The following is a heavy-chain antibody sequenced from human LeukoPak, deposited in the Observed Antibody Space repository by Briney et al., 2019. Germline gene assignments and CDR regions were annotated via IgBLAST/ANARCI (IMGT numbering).Heavy chain of an antibody. V-gene: IGHV4-59*08. CDR2: IYYSGTT. CDR3: ASGGIVVGATAIQH. Sequence: SETLSLTCTVSGGSISGKYWSWIRQTPGKGLEWVGYIYYSGTTKYNPSLKSRVTISVDTSKNQFSLKLSSVTAADTAVYYCASGGIVVGATAIQHWGQGTLVTVSS. J-gene: IGHJ1*01. D-gene: IGHD1-26*01. CDR1: GGSISGKY.